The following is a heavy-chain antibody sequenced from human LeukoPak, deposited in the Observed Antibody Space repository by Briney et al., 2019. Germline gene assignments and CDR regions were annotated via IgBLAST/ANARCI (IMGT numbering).Heavy chain of an antibody. CDR1: GGSINSGGYY. J-gene: IGHJ5*02. CDR2: IYHSGST. CDR3: ARHRAGGREYQLLYGTNWFDP. D-gene: IGHD2-2*02. Sequence: SETLSLTCTVSGGSINSGGYYWSWIRQPPGKGLEWIGYIYHSGSTNYNPSLKSRVTISVDTSKNQFSLKLSSVTAADTAVYYCARHRAGGREYQLLYGTNWFDPWGQGTLVTVSS. V-gene: IGHV4-30-2*01.